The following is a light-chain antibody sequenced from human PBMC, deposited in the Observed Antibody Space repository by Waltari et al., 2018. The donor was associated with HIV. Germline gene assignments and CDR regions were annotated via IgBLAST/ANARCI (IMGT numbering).Light chain of an antibody. Sequence: DIQMTQSPSTLSASVGDRVTITCRASQSISSWLTWYQQKPGKAPKLLIYKASSLESGVPSRFSGSGSGTEFTLTISSLQPDDFATYYCQQYNSYPYTFGQGTKLEIK. CDR3: QQYNSYPYT. CDR1: QSISSW. V-gene: IGKV1-5*03. J-gene: IGKJ2*01. CDR2: KAS.